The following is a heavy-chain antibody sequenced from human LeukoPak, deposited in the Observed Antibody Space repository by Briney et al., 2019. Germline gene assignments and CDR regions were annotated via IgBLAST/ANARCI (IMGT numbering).Heavy chain of an antibody. V-gene: IGHV4-59*01. Sequence: SETLSLTCTVSGGSIRSYYWSWIRQPPGKGLEWIGYIYYSGSTNYNPSLKSRVTISVDTSKNQFSLKLSSVTAADTAVYYCARIYPPYDSSGYGPRWEDYYYGMDVWGQGTTVTVSS. CDR1: GGSIRSYY. CDR2: IYYSGST. CDR3: ARIYPPYDSSGYGPRWEDYYYGMDV. D-gene: IGHD3-22*01. J-gene: IGHJ6*02.